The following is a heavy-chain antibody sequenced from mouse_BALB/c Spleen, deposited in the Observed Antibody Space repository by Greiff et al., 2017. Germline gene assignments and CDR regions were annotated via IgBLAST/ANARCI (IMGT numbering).Heavy chain of an antibody. CDR3: ALSTMITTFFAY. D-gene: IGHD2-4*01. Sequence: EVQLVESGAELVKPGASVKLSCTASGFNIKDTYMHWVKQRPEQGLEWIGRIDPANGNTKYDPKFQGKATITADTSSNTAYLQLSSLTSEDTAVYYCALSTMITTFFAYWGQGTLVTVSA. V-gene: IGHV14-3*02. J-gene: IGHJ3*01. CDR1: GFNIKDTY. CDR2: IDPANGNT.